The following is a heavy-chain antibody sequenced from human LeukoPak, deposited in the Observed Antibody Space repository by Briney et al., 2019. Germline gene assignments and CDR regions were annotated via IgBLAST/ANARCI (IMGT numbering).Heavy chain of an antibody. CDR3: ASARQQLVGYNWFDP. J-gene: IGHJ5*02. CDR2: INHSGST. D-gene: IGHD6-6*01. CDR1: GGSFSGYY. Sequence: SETLSLTCAVYGGSFSGYYWSWIRQPPGKGLEWIGKINHSGSTNYNPPLKSRVTISVDTSKNQFSLKLSSVTAADTAVYYCASARQQLVGYNWFDPWGQGTLVTVSS. V-gene: IGHV4-34*01.